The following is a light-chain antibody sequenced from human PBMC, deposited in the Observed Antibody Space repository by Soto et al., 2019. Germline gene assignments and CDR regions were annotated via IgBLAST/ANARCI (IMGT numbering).Light chain of an antibody. CDR1: SGHSSYA. CDR3: QTWGTGIRV. CDR2: LNSDGSH. J-gene: IGLJ3*02. Sequence: QLVLTQSPSASASLGASVKLTCTLSSGHSSYAIAWHQQQPEKGPRYLMKLNSDGSHSKGDGTPDRFSGSSSGAERYLTISGLQSDDEPDYYCQTWGTGIRVFGGGTKVTVL. V-gene: IGLV4-69*01.